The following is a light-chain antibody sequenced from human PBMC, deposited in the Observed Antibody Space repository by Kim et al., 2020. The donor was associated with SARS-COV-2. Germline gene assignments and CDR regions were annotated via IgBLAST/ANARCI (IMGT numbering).Light chain of an antibody. V-gene: IGLV7-46*01. J-gene: IGLJ2*01. CDR2: DTN. Sequence: PGRTVPPPSGSSTGSVTSGHFPYWFQQKPGQAPTTLIYDTNNKLSWTPARFSGSLLGGKAALTLSGAQPEDEADYYCLLDYNTIRVFGGGTQLTVL. CDR3: LLDYNTIRV. CDR1: TGSVTSGHF.